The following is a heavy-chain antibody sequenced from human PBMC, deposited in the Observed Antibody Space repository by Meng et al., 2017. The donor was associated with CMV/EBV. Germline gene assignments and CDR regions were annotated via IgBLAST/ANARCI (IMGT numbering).Heavy chain of an antibody. CDR2: ISAYNGNT. D-gene: IGHD1-26*01. V-gene: IGHV1-18*01. CDR1: GYTFTSYG. Sequence: ASVKVSCKASGYTFTSYGISWVRQAPGQGLEWMGWISAYNGNTNYAQKLQGRVTMTTNTYTSTAYMELRSLRSDDTAVYYCARDSTGGSYDPWGQGTLVTVSS. J-gene: IGHJ5*02. CDR3: ARDSTGGSYDP.